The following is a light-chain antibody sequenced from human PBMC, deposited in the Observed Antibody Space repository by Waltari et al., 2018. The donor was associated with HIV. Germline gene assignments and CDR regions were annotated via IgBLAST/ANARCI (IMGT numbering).Light chain of an antibody. Sequence: QSVLTQPASVSGSPGQSVTISCTGTSSDFGFDNYVSWYQQYPGKAPTLIIYEVSSRPSGVSDRFSGSKSGNTASLTISGLQNEAEADYFCTSYTTSDTLLFGGGTKVTVL. CDR1: SSDFGFDNY. CDR2: EVS. V-gene: IGLV2-14*03. CDR3: TSYTTSDTLL. J-gene: IGLJ3*02.